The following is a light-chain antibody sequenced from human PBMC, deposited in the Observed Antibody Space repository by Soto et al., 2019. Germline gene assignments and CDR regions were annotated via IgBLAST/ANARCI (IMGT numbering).Light chain of an antibody. CDR1: RSDVGAYNF. V-gene: IGLV2-14*03. CDR3: SSYTSSSTHV. J-gene: IGLJ1*01. CDR2: DVS. Sequence: QSALTQPASVSGSPGQSITISCTGTRSDVGAYNFVSWYQQHPGKVPKLMIFDVSSRPSGVSDGFSGSKSGNTASLTISGLQADDEGDYYCSSYTSSSTHVFGSGTKLTVL.